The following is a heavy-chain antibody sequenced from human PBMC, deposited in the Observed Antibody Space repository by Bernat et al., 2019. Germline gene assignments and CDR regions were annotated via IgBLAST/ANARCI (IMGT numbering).Heavy chain of an antibody. CDR2: ISSSSSYI. Sequence: EVQLVESGGGLVKPGGSLRLSCAASGFTFSSYSMNWVRQAPGKGLEWVSSISSSSSYIYYADSVKGRFTISRDNAKNSLYLQMNSLRAEDTAVYYCARGRGGVPAAGDDAFDVWGQGTMVTVSS. D-gene: IGHD2-2*01. V-gene: IGHV3-21*01. CDR1: GFTFSSYS. J-gene: IGHJ3*01. CDR3: ARGRGGVPAAGDDAFDV.